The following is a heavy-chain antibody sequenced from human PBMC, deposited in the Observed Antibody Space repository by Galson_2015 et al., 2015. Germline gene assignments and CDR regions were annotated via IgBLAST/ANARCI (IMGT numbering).Heavy chain of an antibody. CDR1: GDSVSSNNPA. CDR3: ARETMHAFRI. Sequence: CAISGDSVSSNNPAWNWIRQSPSRGLEWLGRTYYRSKWYNEYAVSVKSRITINSDTSKNQFSLHLNSVTPDDTAVYYCARETMHAFRIWGPGTVVTVSS. J-gene: IGHJ3*02. D-gene: IGHD5-24*01. V-gene: IGHV6-1*01. CDR2: TYYRSKWYN.